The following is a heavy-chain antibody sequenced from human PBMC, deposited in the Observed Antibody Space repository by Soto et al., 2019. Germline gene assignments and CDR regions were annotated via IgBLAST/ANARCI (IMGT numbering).Heavy chain of an antibody. CDR1: NGSFSGYY. J-gene: IGHJ1*01. CDR2: ITNSGYT. Sequence: TSETLSLTCGVFNGSFSGYYWSWIRQPPGKGLEWIGEITNSGYTNYNPSLKNRVTILIDRSKNHFSLKVTSVTAADTAVYYCARGLEYFQHWGQGTLVTVSS. V-gene: IGHV4-34*01. CDR3: ARGLEYFQH.